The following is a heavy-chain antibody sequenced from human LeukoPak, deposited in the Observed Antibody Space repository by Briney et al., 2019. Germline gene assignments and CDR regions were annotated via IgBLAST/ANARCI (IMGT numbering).Heavy chain of an antibody. CDR1: GFTFSSYA. D-gene: IGHD3-10*01. CDR3: AKDTTGMVRGYFQH. V-gene: IGHV3-23*01. J-gene: IGHJ1*01. Sequence: QTGGSLRLSCAASGFTFSSYAMSWVRQAPGKGLEWVSAISGSGGSTYYADSVKGRFTISRDNSKNTLYLQMNSLRAEDTAVYYCAKDTTGMVRGYFQHWGQGTLVTVSS. CDR2: ISGSGGST.